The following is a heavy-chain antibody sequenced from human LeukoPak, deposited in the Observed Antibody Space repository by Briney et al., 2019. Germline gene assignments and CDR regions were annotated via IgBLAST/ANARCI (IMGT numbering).Heavy chain of an antibody. CDR2: INSGGTII. J-gene: IGHJ4*02. CDR1: GFTFSSNE. CDR3: AKDFCSSTSCYGGPLLDY. V-gene: IGHV3-48*03. D-gene: IGHD2-2*01. Sequence: GGSLRLSCAASGFTFSSNEMNWVRQAPGKGLEWVSYINSGGTIIYYADSVRGRFTISRDNSKNTLYLQMNSLRAEDTAVYYCAKDFCSSTSCYGGPLLDYWGQGTLVTVSS.